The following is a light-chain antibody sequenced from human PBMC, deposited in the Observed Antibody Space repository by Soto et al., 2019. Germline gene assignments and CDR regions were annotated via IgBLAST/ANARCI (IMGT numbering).Light chain of an antibody. CDR1: QSISSW. Sequence: DIQMTQSPSTLSASVGERVTITCRASQSISSWLAWYQQKPGQAPKLLIYKASTLQSGVPSRFSGSGSGTEFTLAISSLQPDDSATYYCQQYNDNWTFGQGTKV. V-gene: IGKV1-5*03. CDR2: KAS. CDR3: QQYNDNWT. J-gene: IGKJ1*01.